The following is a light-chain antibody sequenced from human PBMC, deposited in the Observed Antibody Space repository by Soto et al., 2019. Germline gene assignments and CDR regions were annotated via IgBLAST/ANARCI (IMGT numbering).Light chain of an antibody. V-gene: IGKV1-5*03. CDR3: QHYNSYSEA. CDR1: QTISSW. CDR2: KAS. J-gene: IGKJ1*01. Sequence: DIQVTQSPSTLSGSVGDRVTITCRASQTISSWLAWCQQKPGKAPKLLIYKASTLKSGVPSRFSGSGSGTEFSLTISSMQPDDFATYYCQHYNSYSEAFGQGTKVDIK.